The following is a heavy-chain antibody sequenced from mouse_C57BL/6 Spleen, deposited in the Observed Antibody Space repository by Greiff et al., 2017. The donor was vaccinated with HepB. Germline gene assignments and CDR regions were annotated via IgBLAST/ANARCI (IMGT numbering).Heavy chain of an antibody. J-gene: IGHJ4*01. CDR2: IHPNSGST. D-gene: IGHD2-2*01. CDR1: GYTFTSYW. CDR3: ARGEVTTRGFYAMDY. Sequence: QVQLQQPGAELVKPGASVKLSCKASGYTFTSYWMHWVKQRPGQGLEWIGMIHPNSGSTNYNEKFKSKATLTVDKSSSTAYMQLSSLTSEDSAVYYCARGEVTTRGFYAMDYWGQGTSVTVSS. V-gene: IGHV1-64*01.